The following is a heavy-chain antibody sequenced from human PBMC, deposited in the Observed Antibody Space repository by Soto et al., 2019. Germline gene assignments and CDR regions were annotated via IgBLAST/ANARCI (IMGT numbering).Heavy chain of an antibody. CDR2: SYYRSKWYI. CDR3: AGGYTGGWHDY. D-gene: IGHD6-19*01. J-gene: IGHJ4*02. CDR1: GDSVSSNSAA. Sequence: QVQLQQSGPGLVKPSQTLSLTCAISGDSVSSNSAAWNWVRQSPSRGLEWLGRSYYRSKWYIDYASSVKSRIIISPNTSKYHLSLQLTFVSPEDTAISYCAGGYTGGWHDYWGQGTPVTVSS. V-gene: IGHV6-1*01.